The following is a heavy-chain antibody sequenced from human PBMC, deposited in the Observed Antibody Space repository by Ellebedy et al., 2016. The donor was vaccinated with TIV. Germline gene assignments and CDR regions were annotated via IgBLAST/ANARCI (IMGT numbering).Heavy chain of an antibody. J-gene: IGHJ4*02. V-gene: IGHV4-34*01. D-gene: IGHD4-23*01. CDR2: INHSGST. CDR1: GGSFSGYF. CDR3: ARDYGGNSFFVAY. Sequence: GSLRLXCAVYGGSFSGYFWSWIRQPPGKGLEWIGEINHSGSTNYNPSLKSRLTVSVDTSKNQFSLKLSSVTAADTAVYYCARDYGGNSFFVAYWGQGTLVTVSS.